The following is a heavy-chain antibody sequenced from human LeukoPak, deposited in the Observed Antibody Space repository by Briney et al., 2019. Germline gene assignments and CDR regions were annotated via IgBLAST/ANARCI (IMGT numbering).Heavy chain of an antibody. V-gene: IGHV3-48*03. D-gene: IGHD3-10*01. J-gene: IGHJ4*02. Sequence: PGGSLRLSCAASGFTFGSYEMNWVRQAPGKGLEWVSYISSSGSTIYYADSVKGRFTISRDNAKNSLYLQMNSLRAEDTAVYYCAREVGSEFDSWGQGTLVTVSS. CDR2: ISSSGSTI. CDR3: AREVGSEFDS. CDR1: GFTFGSYE.